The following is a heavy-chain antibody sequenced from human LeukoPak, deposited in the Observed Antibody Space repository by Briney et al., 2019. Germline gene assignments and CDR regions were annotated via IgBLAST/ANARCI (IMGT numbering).Heavy chain of an antibody. Sequence: SETLSLTCTVSGGSISSYYWSWIRQPPGKGLEWIAYISDIGSINYNPSLKSRLTISLDTSKNQFSLKLSSVTAADTAVYYCARHSRITMVRGVRGSYNWFDPWGQGTLVTVSS. V-gene: IGHV4-59*08. CDR2: ISDIGSI. CDR1: GGSISSYY. CDR3: ARHSRITMVRGVRGSYNWFDP. D-gene: IGHD3-10*01. J-gene: IGHJ5*02.